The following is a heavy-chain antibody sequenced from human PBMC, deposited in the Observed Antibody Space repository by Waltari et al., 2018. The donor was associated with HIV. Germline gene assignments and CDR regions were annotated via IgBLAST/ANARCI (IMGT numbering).Heavy chain of an antibody. D-gene: IGHD4-17*01. V-gene: IGHV3-23*04. CDR1: GFTFANYS. CDR2: ITGSGAAT. CDR3: ARRTAVHSGNFDY. J-gene: IGHJ4*02. Sequence: EVQLVESGGGLVQPGGSLRLSCAASGFTFANYSLRWVRQAPGRGREWVSAITGSGAATDYADSVRGRFTISRDNSKNTVYLEMNSLEAEDTAVYYCARRTAVHSGNFDYWGQGTLVTVSS.